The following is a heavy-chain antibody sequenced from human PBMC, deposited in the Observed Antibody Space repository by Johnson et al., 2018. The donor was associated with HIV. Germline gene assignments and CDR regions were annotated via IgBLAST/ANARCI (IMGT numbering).Heavy chain of an antibody. D-gene: IGHD5-12*01. CDR2: IYSGGST. CDR3: ARARAGSGYYGGLGNAFDA. V-gene: IGHV3-66*01. Sequence: VQLVESGGGLVQPGGSLRLSCAASGFTVSSNYMSWVRQAPGKGLEWVSVIYSGGSTYYADSVKGRFTISRDNSKNTLYLQMNSLRAEYTALYYCARARAGSGYYGGLGNAFDAWGQGTMVTVSS. J-gene: IGHJ3*01. CDR1: GFTVSSNY.